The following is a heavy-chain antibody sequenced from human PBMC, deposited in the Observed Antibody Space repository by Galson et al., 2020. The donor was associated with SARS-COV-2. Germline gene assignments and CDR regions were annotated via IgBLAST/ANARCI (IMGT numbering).Heavy chain of an antibody. CDR1: GDTFSTYG. D-gene: IGHD3-10*01. V-gene: IGHV1-69*01. CDR2: IIPIFDTV. J-gene: IGHJ4*02. Sequence: KISCKASGDTFSTYGFSWVRQAPGQGLEWIGGIIPIFDTVNYAQQFLGRVTITADQSTNTAYMEMSSLTSEDTAVYFCARDSTMIRGSIDDYWGQGTLVTVSS. CDR3: ARDSTMIRGSIDDY.